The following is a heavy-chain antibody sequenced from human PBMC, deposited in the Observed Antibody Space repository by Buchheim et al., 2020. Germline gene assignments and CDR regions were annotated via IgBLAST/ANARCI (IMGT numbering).Heavy chain of an antibody. Sequence: EVQLVESGGGLVQPGGSLRLSCAASGFTFSSYWMHWVRQAPGKGLVWVSRINSDGSSTSSADSVKGRFTISRDNAKNTLYLQMNSLRAEDTAVYYCARFGDYYGSGSYSSGYYYYYGMDVWGQGTT. D-gene: IGHD3-10*01. V-gene: IGHV3-74*01. CDR1: GFTFSSYW. J-gene: IGHJ6*02. CDR2: INSDGSST. CDR3: ARFGDYYGSGSYSSGYYYYYGMDV.